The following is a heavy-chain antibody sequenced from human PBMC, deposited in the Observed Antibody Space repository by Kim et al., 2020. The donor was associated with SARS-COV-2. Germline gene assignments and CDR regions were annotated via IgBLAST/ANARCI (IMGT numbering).Heavy chain of an antibody. CDR3: VRVSQGAGDY. Sequence: GGSLRLSCAASGFTFSNYWMSWVRQAPGKGLEWVANIKKDGGEKYYVDSVKGRFTISRDNAKNSLYLQLNSLRAEDTAVYYCVRVSQGAGDYWGQGTLVTVSS. J-gene: IGHJ4*02. CDR1: GFTFSNYW. CDR2: IKKDGGEK. V-gene: IGHV3-7*01. D-gene: IGHD6-19*01.